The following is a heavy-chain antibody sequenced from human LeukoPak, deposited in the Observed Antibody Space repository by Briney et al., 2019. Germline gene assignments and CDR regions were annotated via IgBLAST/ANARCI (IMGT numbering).Heavy chain of an antibody. V-gene: IGHV4-34*01. CDR2: INHSGST. CDR3: ERGRRHFDY. Sequence: SETLSLTCAVYGGSFSGYYWSWIRQPPGKGLEWVGEINHSGSTNYNPSLKRRVTISVDTSKDQFSMKLGYVTAEDRAVYCCERGRRHFDYWGQGTLVTVSS. J-gene: IGHJ4*02. CDR1: GGSFSGYY.